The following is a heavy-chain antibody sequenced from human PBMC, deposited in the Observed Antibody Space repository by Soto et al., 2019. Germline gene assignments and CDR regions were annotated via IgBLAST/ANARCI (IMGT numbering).Heavy chain of an antibody. CDR2: INAGNGNT. Sequence: QVQLVQSGAEVKKPGASVQVSCKASGYTFTSYAMHWVRRAPGQRLEWMGWINAGNGNTKYSQKLQGRVTITRDTSASTAYMELSSLRAEDTAVYYCARTTGADAFDIWGQGTMVTVSS. CDR3: ARTTGADAFDI. CDR1: GYTFTSYA. D-gene: IGHD1-1*01. V-gene: IGHV1-3*01. J-gene: IGHJ3*02.